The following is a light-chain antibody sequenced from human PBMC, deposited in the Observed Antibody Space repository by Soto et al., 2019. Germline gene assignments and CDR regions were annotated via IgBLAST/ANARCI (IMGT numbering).Light chain of an antibody. V-gene: IGLV1-40*01. Sequence: QSVLTQPPSVSGAPGQRVTISCTGSSPNIGAGYDVHWYQQLPGTAPKLLIYGNSNRPSGVPDRFSGSKSGTSASLAITGLQAEDEADYYCQSYDSSSIFGGGTKVTVL. CDR1: SPNIGAGYD. J-gene: IGLJ2*01. CDR2: GNS. CDR3: QSYDSSSI.